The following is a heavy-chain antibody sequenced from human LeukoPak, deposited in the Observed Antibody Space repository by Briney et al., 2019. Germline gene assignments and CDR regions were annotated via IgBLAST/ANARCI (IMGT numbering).Heavy chain of an antibody. V-gene: IGHV3-21*04. D-gene: IGHD4/OR15-4a*01. CDR2: ITSSSSYI. J-gene: IGHJ4*02. CDR1: GFTFSSYN. Sequence: GGSLRLSCAASGFTFSSYNMNWVRQAPGKGLEWVSSITSSSSYICYADSVKGRFTISRDNAKNSLYLQMNSLRAEDTAVYYCARRAGAYSHPYDYWGQGTLVTVSS. CDR3: ARRAGAYSHPYDY.